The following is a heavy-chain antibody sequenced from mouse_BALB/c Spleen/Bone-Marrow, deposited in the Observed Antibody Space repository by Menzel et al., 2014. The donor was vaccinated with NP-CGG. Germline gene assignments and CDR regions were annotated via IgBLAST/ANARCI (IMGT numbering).Heavy chain of an antibody. CDR3: ARGYQRILAY. Sequence: VQLQQSGAELAKPGASVKMSCRASGYTFTNYWMHWVKQRPGQGLEWIGYINPSTGYTEYNQKFKDKATLTADKSSSTAYMQLGSLTSEDSAVYYYARGYQRILAYWGQGTLVTVSA. V-gene: IGHV1-7*01. CDR1: GYTFTNYW. J-gene: IGHJ3*01. CDR2: INPSTGYT.